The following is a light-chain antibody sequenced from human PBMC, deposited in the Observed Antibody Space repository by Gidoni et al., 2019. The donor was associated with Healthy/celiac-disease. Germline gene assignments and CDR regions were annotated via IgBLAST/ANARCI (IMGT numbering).Light chain of an antibody. V-gene: IGLV3-1*01. CDR3: QAWDSGTVI. CDR1: KLGDKF. CDR2: QDS. J-gene: IGLJ2*01. Sequence: SYELTQPPSASVSPGQTASITCPGDKLGDKFACWYKQKPGPSPVLDSYQDSRRPSGIPERFSGSNSGNTATLTISGTQAMDEADYYCQAWDSGTVIFGGGTKLTVL.